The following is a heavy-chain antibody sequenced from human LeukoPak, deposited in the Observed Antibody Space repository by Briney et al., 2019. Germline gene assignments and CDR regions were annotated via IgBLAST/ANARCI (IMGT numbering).Heavy chain of an antibody. J-gene: IGHJ3*02. V-gene: IGHV2-70*01. CDR2: IDWDDKK. CDR3: ARTTIAVSGTYAFNI. Sequence: SGPALVNPTQTLTLTCTFSGFSLSTSGMCVAWFRQPPGKALEWLALIDWDDKKYYSTSLKTRLSISEDTSKNHVVLIMTNMDPMDTATYYCARTTIAVSGTYAFNIWGQGTMVTVSS. D-gene: IGHD6-19*01. CDR1: GFSLSTSGMC.